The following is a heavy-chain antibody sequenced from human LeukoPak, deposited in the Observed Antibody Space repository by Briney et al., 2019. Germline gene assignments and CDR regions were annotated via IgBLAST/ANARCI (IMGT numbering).Heavy chain of an antibody. Sequence: SETLSLTCAVYGGSFSGYYWSWIRQPPGKGLEWIGEINHSGSTNCNPSLKSRVTISVDTSKNQFSLKLSSVTAADTAVYYCARSVVVPAASPRNDAFDIWGQGTMVTVSS. CDR3: ARSVVVPAASPRNDAFDI. CDR1: GGSFSGYY. J-gene: IGHJ3*02. D-gene: IGHD2-2*01. CDR2: INHSGST. V-gene: IGHV4-34*01.